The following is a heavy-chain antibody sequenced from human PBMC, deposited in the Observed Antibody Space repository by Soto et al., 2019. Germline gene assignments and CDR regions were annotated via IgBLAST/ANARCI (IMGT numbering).Heavy chain of an antibody. Sequence: EVQLVESGGGLVQPGGSLRLSCAASGFTFSSYWMSWVRQAPGKGLEWVANIKQDGSEQYYVDSVKGRFTVSRDNAKNALYLQMSSLRAEDTAVYYCARQSMTTGEFDYWGQGTLVTVSS. J-gene: IGHJ4*02. CDR2: IKQDGSEQ. CDR1: GFTFSSYW. D-gene: IGHD4-17*01. V-gene: IGHV3-7*01. CDR3: ARQSMTTGEFDY.